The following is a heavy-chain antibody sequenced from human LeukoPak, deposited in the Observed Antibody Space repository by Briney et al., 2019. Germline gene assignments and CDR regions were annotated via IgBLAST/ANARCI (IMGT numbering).Heavy chain of an antibody. D-gene: IGHD2-15*01. J-gene: IGHJ4*02. CDR2: ISSSGSTI. Sequence: PGGSLRLSCAASGFTFSSYEMNWVRQAPGKGLEWVSYISSSGSTIYYADSVKGRFTISRDNAKNSLYLQMNSLRAEDTAVYYCARGYCSGGSCLDRWGQGTLVTVSS. V-gene: IGHV3-48*03. CDR1: GFTFSSYE. CDR3: ARGYCSGGSCLDR.